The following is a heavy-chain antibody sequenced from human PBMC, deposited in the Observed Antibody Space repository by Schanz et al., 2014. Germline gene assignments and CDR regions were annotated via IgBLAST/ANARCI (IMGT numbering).Heavy chain of an antibody. Sequence: VQLVESGGGVVQPGGSLRLSCAASGFIFSNYGMHWVRQAPGKGLEWVAVIWSDGSGKYYADSVKGRFTISRDSPKNTLYLQMNSLRAEDTAIYFCTRSYYDFSWGSYRFRAFDMWGQGTTVIVSS. CDR2: IWSDGSGK. CDR3: TRSYYDFSWGSYRFRAFDM. D-gene: IGHD3-16*02. CDR1: GFIFSNYG. J-gene: IGHJ3*02. V-gene: IGHV3-33*01.